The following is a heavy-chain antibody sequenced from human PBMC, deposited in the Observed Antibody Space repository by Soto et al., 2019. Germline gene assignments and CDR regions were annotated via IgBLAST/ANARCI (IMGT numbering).Heavy chain of an antibody. V-gene: IGHV1-18*04. J-gene: IGHJ5*02. Sequence: QVQLVQSGPEVKKPGASVKVSCRASGYTFANYGISWERQAPGQGLEWMGWINPYDGNRNFVQKFQGRFTMTTDTLTNTVDMEMRTLNSDYTAAFYCARDRGFCTDGVCTDAFDPWGQGTLVTISS. CDR3: ARDRGFCTDGVCTDAFDP. CDR1: GYTFANYG. CDR2: INPYDGNR. D-gene: IGHD2-8*01.